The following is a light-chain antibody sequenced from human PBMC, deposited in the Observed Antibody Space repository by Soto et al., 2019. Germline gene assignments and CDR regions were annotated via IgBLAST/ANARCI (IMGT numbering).Light chain of an antibody. Sequence: EIVLTQSPGTLSLSPGESATLSCRASQSLSSGYLAWYQQEPGQAPRLLISGSSNRAPGIPERFSGSGSGTEFTLTISRLEPEDFAVYYCQQYGSSPQTFGQGTKVEI. J-gene: IGKJ1*01. V-gene: IGKV3-20*01. CDR2: GSS. CDR1: QSLSSGY. CDR3: QQYGSSPQT.